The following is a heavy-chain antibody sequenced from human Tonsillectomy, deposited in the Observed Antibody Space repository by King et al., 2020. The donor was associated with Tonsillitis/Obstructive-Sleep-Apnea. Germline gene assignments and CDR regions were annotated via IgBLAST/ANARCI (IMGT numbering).Heavy chain of an antibody. CDR1: GNSFTSYW. J-gene: IGHJ4*02. CDR2: IYPGDSDT. CDR3: ARHLSARSGYSSPFDY. D-gene: IGHD3-22*01. V-gene: IGHV5-51*01. Sequence: VQLVQSGAEVKKPGESLKISCKGSGNSFTSYWIGWVRQMPGKGLEWMGIIYPGDSDTRYSPSFQGQVTISADKSTSTAYLQWSSLKASDTAMYYCARHLSARSGYSSPFDYWGQGTLVTVSS.